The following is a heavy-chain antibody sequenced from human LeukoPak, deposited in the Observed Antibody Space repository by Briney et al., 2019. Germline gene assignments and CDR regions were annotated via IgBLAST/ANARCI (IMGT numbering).Heavy chain of an antibody. CDR2: SYWNDDK. CDR3: AHRRVATNPAYFDY. J-gene: IGHJ4*02. Sequence: SGPTLVNPTQTLTLICTFSGFSFSTNGMGVGWIRQPPGKALEWLALSYWNDDKSYSPSLKSRLTITRDTSKNQVVLTLTNMGPVDTATYYCAHRRVATNPAYFDYWGQGTLVTVSS. D-gene: IGHD5-24*01. V-gene: IGHV2-5*01. CDR1: GFSFSTNGMG.